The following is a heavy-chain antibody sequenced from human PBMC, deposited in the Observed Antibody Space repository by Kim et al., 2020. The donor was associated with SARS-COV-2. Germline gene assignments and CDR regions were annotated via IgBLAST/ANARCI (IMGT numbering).Heavy chain of an antibody. CDR1: GYTFTSYA. CDR2: INAGNGNT. V-gene: IGHV1-3*01. Sequence: ASVKVSCKASGYTFTSYAMHWVRQAPGQRLEWMGWINAGNGNTKYSQKFQGRVTITRDTSASTAYMELSSLRSEDTAVYYCARKAYGDNAFDIWGQGTMVTVSS. CDR3: ARKAYGDNAFDI. D-gene: IGHD4-17*01. J-gene: IGHJ3*02.